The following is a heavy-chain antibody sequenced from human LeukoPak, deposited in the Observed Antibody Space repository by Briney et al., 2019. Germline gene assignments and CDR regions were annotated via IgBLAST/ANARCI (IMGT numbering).Heavy chain of an antibody. Sequence: SVKVSCKASGGTFSNYGISWVRQAPGQGLEWMGGIIPIFGTTNYAQKFQGRVTITADESTSTAYMELSSLRSEDTAVYYCASFLVSGLDATNKYYYYYSMDVWGQGTTVTVSS. J-gene: IGHJ6*02. CDR1: GGTFSNYG. CDR2: IIPIFGTT. D-gene: IGHD2-15*01. V-gene: IGHV1-69*13. CDR3: ASFLVSGLDATNKYYYYYSMDV.